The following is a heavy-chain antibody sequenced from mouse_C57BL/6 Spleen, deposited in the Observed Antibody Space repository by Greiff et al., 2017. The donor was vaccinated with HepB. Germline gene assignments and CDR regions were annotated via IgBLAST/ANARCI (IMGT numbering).Heavy chain of an antibody. V-gene: IGHV1-26*01. CDR1: GYTFTDYY. CDR2: INPNNGGT. J-gene: IGHJ4*01. CDR3: SSGYDAMDY. D-gene: IGHD3-2*02. Sequence: EVQLQQSGPELVKPGASVKISCKASGYTFTDYYMNWVKQSHGKSLEWIGDINPNNGGTSYNQKFKGKATLTVDKSSSTAYMELRSLTSEDSAVYYCSSGYDAMDYWGQVTSVTVSS.